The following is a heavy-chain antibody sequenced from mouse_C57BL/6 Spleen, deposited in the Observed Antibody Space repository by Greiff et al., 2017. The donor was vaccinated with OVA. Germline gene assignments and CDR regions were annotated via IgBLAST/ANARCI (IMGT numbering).Heavy chain of an antibody. CDR1: GYTFTSYW. J-gene: IGHJ2*01. CDR2: IDPSDSYT. Sequence: VQLQQPGAELVMPGASVKLSCKASGYTFTSYWMHWVKQRPGQGLEWIGEIDPSDSYTSYNQKFKGKSTLTVDKSSSTAYMQLSSLTSEDSAVYYCARKAGTTVVDLDYWGQGTTLTVSS. D-gene: IGHD1-1*01. CDR3: ARKAGTTVVDLDY. V-gene: IGHV1-69*01.